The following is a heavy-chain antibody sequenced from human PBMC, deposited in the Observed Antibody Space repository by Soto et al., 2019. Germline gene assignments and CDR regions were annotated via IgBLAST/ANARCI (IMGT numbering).Heavy chain of an antibody. V-gene: IGHV4-59*01. CDR2: IYYSGST. Sequence: SEPLSLTCTVSGGSISSYYWSWIRQPPGKGLEWIGYIYYSGSTNYNPSLKSRVTISVDTSKNQFSLKLSSVTAADTAVYYCARGKYSGYEVWFDPWGQGTLVTVSS. J-gene: IGHJ5*02. CDR3: ARGKYSGYEVWFDP. D-gene: IGHD5-12*01. CDR1: GGSISSYY.